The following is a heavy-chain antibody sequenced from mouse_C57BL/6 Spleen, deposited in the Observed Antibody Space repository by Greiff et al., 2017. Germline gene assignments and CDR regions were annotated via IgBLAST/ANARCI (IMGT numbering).Heavy chain of an antibody. Sequence: VQLQQPGAELVKPGASVKVSCKASGYTFTSYWMHWVKQRPGQGLEWIGRIHPSDSDTNYNQKFKGKAKLTVDKSSSTVYMQLSSLTSEDSAVYYCATSATGGAWFAYWGQGTLVTVSA. V-gene: IGHV1-74*01. CDR1: GYTFTSYW. J-gene: IGHJ3*01. CDR3: ATSATGGAWFAY. CDR2: IHPSDSDT. D-gene: IGHD6-1*01.